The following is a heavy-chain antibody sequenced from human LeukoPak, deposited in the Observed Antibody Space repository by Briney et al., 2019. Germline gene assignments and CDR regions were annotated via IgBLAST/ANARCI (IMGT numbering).Heavy chain of an antibody. J-gene: IGHJ4*02. CDR1: GYTFTSYG. Sequence: ASVKLSCKASGYTFTSYGITWGRQAPGQGLEWMGWISAYNGNTNYAQKLQGRVTMTTDTSTSTAYMELRSLRSDDTAVYYCARDIVVVPADLFVFWGQGTLVTVSS. D-gene: IGHD2-2*01. CDR3: ARDIVVVPADLFVF. V-gene: IGHV1-18*01. CDR2: ISAYNGNT.